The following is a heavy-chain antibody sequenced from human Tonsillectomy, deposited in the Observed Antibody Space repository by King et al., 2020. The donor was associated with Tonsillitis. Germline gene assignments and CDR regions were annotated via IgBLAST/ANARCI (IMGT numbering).Heavy chain of an antibody. CDR1: GFTFSSCA. CDR3: ANTGGLGYYYYAVDV. J-gene: IGHJ6*02. Sequence: VQLVESGGGVVQPGRSLRLSCAASGFTFSSCAMHWVRQAPGEGLEWVAVISYDGSNKYYADSVKGRFTISRDNFKNTLYLQMNSLRTEDTAVYYCANTGGLGYYYYAVDVWGQGTTVTVSS. V-gene: IGHV3-30*04. D-gene: IGHD3-10*01. CDR2: ISYDGSNK.